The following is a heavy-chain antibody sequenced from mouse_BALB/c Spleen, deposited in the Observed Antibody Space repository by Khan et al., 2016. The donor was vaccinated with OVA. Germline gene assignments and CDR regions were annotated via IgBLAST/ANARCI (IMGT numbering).Heavy chain of an antibody. D-gene: IGHD2-1*01. J-gene: IGHJ1*01. CDR2: ISYDGSN. CDR1: GYSITSAYC. V-gene: IGHV3-6*01. Sequence: VQLQQSGPGLVKPSQSLSLTCSVTGYSITSAYCWNWIRQFPGNKLEWMGYISYDGSNNYNPSLKNRISISRDTSKNQVFLQLNAVTTEDTATXSVARGGVIVPNWYFDVWGAGTTVTVSS. CDR3: ARGGVIVPNWYFDV.